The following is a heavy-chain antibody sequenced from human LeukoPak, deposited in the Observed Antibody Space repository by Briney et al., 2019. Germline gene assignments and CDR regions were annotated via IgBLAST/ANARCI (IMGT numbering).Heavy chain of an antibody. CDR3: ARGGSRGSFDI. CDR2: IPYDGSNK. J-gene: IGHJ3*02. CDR1: GFTFSRYG. V-gene: IGHV3-30*03. Sequence: PGGSLRLSCAASGFTFSRYGMHWVRQAPGKGLEWVAIIPYDGSNKYYADSVKGRFTISRDNSKSTLYLQMNSLRPEDTAVYYCARGGSRGSFDIWGQGTMVTVSS. D-gene: IGHD1-26*01.